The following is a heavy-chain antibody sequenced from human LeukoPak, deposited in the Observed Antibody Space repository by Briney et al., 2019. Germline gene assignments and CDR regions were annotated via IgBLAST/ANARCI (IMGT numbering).Heavy chain of an antibody. Sequence: SETLSLTCTVSGGSISSGGYYWSWIRQHPGKGLEWIGYIYYSGSTYYNPSLKSRVTISVDTSKNQFSLKLSSATAADTAVYYCARALSFDYGDYGTFDYWGQGTLVTVSS. CDR3: ARALSFDYGDYGTFDY. CDR1: GGSISSGGYY. J-gene: IGHJ4*02. V-gene: IGHV4-31*03. D-gene: IGHD4-17*01. CDR2: IYYSGST.